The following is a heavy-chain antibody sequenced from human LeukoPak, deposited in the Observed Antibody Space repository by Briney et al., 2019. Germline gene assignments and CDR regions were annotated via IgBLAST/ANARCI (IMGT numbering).Heavy chain of an antibody. CDR3: AREGIAYCGGDCHSGYFDY. CDR1: GGTFSSYA. CDR2: IIPIFGTA. J-gene: IGHJ4*02. D-gene: IGHD2-21*02. Sequence: ASVKVSCKASGGTFSSYAISWVRQAPGQGLEWMGGIIPIFGTANYAQKFQGRVTITTDESTSTAYMELSSLRSEATAVYYCAREGIAYCGGDCHSGYFDYWGQGTLVTVSS. V-gene: IGHV1-69*05.